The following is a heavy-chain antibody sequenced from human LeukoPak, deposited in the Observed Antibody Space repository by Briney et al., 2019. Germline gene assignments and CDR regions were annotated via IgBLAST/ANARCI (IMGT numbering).Heavy chain of an antibody. D-gene: IGHD2-8*01. Sequence: SETLSLTCSVSGASINDYYWTWIRQPPGKGLEWIGYVYHTGTSGYHPSLKSRVAMSLDTSKNQVSLKLRSVTAADTAVYFCTRVVNGGHFDYWGQGTLVTGSS. J-gene: IGHJ4*02. CDR3: TRVVNGGHFDY. CDR1: GASINDYY. V-gene: IGHV4-59*01. CDR2: VYHTGTS.